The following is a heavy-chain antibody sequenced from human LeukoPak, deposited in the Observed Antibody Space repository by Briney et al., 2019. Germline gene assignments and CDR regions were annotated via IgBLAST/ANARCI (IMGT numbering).Heavy chain of an antibody. J-gene: IGHJ3*02. CDR1: GGSISSYY. CDR2: IYYSGST. V-gene: IGHV4-59*01. CDR3: ASSGWYTAFDI. Sequence: SETLSLTCTVSGGSISSYYWSWIRQPPGKGLEWIGYIYYSGSTNYNPSLKSRVTISVDTSKNQFSLKLSSVTAADTAVYYCASSGWYTAFDIWGQGTMATVSS. D-gene: IGHD6-19*01.